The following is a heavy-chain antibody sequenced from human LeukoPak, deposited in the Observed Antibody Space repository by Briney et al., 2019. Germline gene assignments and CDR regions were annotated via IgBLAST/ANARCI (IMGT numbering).Heavy chain of an antibody. Sequence: SETLSLTCTVSGGSISSYYWSWIRQPAGKGLEWIGRIYTSGSTNCNPSLKSRVTMSVDTSKNQFSLKLSSVTAADTAVYYCARESFWRWEPRYYYYMDVWGKGTTVTVSS. D-gene: IGHD3-3*01. V-gene: IGHV4-4*07. CDR2: IYTSGST. CDR1: GGSISSYY. J-gene: IGHJ6*03. CDR3: ARESFWRWEPRYYYYMDV.